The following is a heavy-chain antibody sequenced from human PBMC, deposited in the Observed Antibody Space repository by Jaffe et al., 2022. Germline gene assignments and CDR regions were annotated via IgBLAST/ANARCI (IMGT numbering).Heavy chain of an antibody. CDR1: GFTFSSYE. CDR2: ISSSGSTI. Sequence: EVQLVESGGGLVQPGGSLRLSCAASGFTFSSYEMNWVRQAPGKGLEWVSYISSSGSTIYYADSVKGRFTISRDNAKNSLYLQMNSLRAEDTAVYYCATNLGCGGDCYEWFFGFDYWGQGTLVTVSS. V-gene: IGHV3-48*03. D-gene: IGHD2-21*02. CDR3: ATNLGCGGDCYEWFFGFDY. J-gene: IGHJ4*02.